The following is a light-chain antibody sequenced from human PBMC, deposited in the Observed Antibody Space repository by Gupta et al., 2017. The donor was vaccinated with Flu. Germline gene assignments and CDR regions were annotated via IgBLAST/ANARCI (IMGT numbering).Light chain of an antibody. Sequence: GDELSDQLVYGYQKKPGQAPVLVIYKDTERPSGIPERFSGSSSGTTVTMTISEVRAEDEADYYCQSADGTGSFWVFGGGTKLNVL. CDR1: ELSDQL. CDR2: KDT. V-gene: IGLV3-25*03. J-gene: IGLJ3*02. CDR3: QSADGTGSFWV.